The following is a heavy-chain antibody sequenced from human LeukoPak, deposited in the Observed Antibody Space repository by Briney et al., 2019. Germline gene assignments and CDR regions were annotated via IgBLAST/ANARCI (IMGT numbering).Heavy chain of an antibody. Sequence: GGSLRLSCAASGFTFSSYWMSWVRQAPGKGLEWVANIKQDGSEKYYVDSVKGRFTISRDNAKNSPYLQMNSLRAEDTAVYYCARDLWSTVTTANYYYGMDVWGQGTTVTVSS. V-gene: IGHV3-7*01. CDR1: GFTFSSYW. CDR2: IKQDGSEK. J-gene: IGHJ6*02. D-gene: IGHD4-17*01. CDR3: ARDLWSTVTTANYYYGMDV.